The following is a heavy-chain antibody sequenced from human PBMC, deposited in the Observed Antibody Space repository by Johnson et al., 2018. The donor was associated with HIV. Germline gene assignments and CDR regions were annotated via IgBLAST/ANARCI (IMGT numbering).Heavy chain of an antibody. CDR3: AKVGGTGAAFDI. CDR1: GFTFDDYA. CDR2: ISWDGGST. D-gene: IGHD4-23*01. V-gene: IGHV3-43*01. J-gene: IGHJ3*02. Sequence: VQLVESGGGVVQPGRSLRLSCAASGFTFDDYAMHWVRQAPGKGLEWVSLISWDGGSTYYADSVKGRFTISRDNSKNSLYLQMNSLRTEDTALYYCAKVGGTGAAFDIWGQGTMVTVSS.